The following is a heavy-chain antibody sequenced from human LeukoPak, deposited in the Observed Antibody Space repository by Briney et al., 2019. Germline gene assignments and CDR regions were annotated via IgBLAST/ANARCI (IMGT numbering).Heavy chain of an antibody. D-gene: IGHD6-19*01. V-gene: IGHV3-30*02. CDR1: GFTFSSYG. J-gene: IGHJ3*02. CDR2: IRYDGSNK. Sequence: GGSLRLSCAASGFTFSSYGMHWVRQAPGKGLEWVAFIRYDGSNKYYADSVKGRFTIPRDNSKNTLYLQMNSLRAEDTAVYYCANHRLDAFDIWGQGTMVTVSS. CDR3: ANHRLDAFDI.